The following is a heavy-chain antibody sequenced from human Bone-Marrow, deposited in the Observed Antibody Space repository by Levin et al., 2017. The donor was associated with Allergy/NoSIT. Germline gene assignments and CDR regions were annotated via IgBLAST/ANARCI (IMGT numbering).Heavy chain of an antibody. CDR1: GFTFGDYA. CDR2: IRSKAYGGTT. Sequence: GESLKISCTASGFTFGDYAMSWVRQAPGKGLEWVGFIRSKAYGGTTEYAASVKGRFTISRDDSKSIAYLQMNSLKTEDTAVYYCTRDGWELPYWGQGTLVTVSS. CDR3: TRDGWELPY. J-gene: IGHJ4*02. D-gene: IGHD1-26*01. V-gene: IGHV3-49*04.